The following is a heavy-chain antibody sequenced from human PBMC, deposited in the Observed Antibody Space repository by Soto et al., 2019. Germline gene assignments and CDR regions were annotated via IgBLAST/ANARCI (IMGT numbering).Heavy chain of an antibody. CDR2: ISYDGSNK. J-gene: IGHJ2*01. CDR1: GFTFSSYA. V-gene: IGHV3-30-3*01. CDR3: ARDPLWGTAMVLWYFDL. Sequence: QVQLVESGGGVVQPGRSLRLSCAASGFTFSSYAMHWVRQAPGKGLEWVAVISYDGSNKYYADSVKGRFTISRDNSKNTLYLQMNSLCDEDKAVYYCARDPLWGTAMVLWYFDLWGRGTLVTVSS. D-gene: IGHD5-18*01.